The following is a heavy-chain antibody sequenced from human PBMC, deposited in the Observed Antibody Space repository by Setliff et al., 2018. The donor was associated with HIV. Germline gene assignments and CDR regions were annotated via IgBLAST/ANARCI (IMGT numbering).Heavy chain of an antibody. CDR3: ARGVNSRDPFDY. Sequence: LSLTCSVSGGSINSGAYYWTWIRQAPGKGLEWIGHIYYSGTSYSNPSLQSRLTMSLDTSKKLLSLKLTSVTAADTAVYFCARGVNSRDPFDYWGQGTLVTVSS. CDR1: GGSINSGAYY. J-gene: IGHJ4*02. V-gene: IGHV4-31*03. CDR2: IYYSGTS. D-gene: IGHD6-13*01.